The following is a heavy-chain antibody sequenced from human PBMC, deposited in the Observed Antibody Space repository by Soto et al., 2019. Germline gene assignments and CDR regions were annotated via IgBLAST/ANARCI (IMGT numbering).Heavy chain of an antibody. V-gene: IGHV4-61*01. J-gene: IGHJ4*02. CDR2: IYYSGST. Sequence: PSETLSLTFTVSAGSVSRGSYYWSWIRQPPGKGLEWIGYIYYSGSTNYNPSLKSRVTISVDTSKNQFSLKLSSVTAADTAVYYCARAINYYDSSGYYYFDYWGQGTLVTVSS. CDR3: ARAINYYDSSGYYYFDY. CDR1: AGSVSRGSYY. D-gene: IGHD3-22*01.